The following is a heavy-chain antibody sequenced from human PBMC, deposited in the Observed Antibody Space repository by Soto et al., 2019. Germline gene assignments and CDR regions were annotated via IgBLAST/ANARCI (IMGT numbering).Heavy chain of an antibody. CDR2: ISTGSNYI. CDR3: ARTGDGYNTLDY. Sequence: GGSLRLSCAASGFTFISYSINWVRQAPGKGLEWVSSISTGSNYIYYADSVKGRFTISRDNAKNSLYLQMSSLRAEDTAVYYCARTGDGYNTLDYWDQGTLVTVSS. J-gene: IGHJ4*02. CDR1: GFTFISYS. D-gene: IGHD5-12*01. V-gene: IGHV3-21*01.